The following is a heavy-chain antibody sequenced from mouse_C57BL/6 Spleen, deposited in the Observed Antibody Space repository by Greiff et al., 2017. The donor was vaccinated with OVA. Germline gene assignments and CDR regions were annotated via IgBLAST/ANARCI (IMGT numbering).Heavy chain of an antibody. CDR1: GYTFTSYW. CDR3: ARATAQAQGFAY. D-gene: IGHD3-2*02. J-gene: IGHJ3*01. CDR2: IDPSDSYT. V-gene: IGHV1-69*01. Sequence: QVQLQQPGAELVMPGASVKLSCKASGYTFTSYWMHWVKQRPGQGLEWIGEIDPSDSYTNYNQKFKGKSTLTVDKSSSTAYMQLSSLTSEDSAVYYCARATAQAQGFAYWGQGTLVTVSA.